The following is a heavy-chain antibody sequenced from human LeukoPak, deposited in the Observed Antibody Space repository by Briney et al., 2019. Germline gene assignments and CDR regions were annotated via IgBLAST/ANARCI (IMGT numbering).Heavy chain of an antibody. J-gene: IGHJ4*02. V-gene: IGHV3-23*01. Sequence: GGSLRLSCAASGFTFSSYAMSWVRQAPGKGLEWVSAISGSGGSTYYADCVKGRFTISRDNSKNTLYLQMNSLRAEDTAVYYCAKDGYYGSGSYPGYWGQGTLVTVSS. CDR3: AKDGYYGSGSYPGY. D-gene: IGHD3-10*01. CDR2: ISGSGGST. CDR1: GFTFSSYA.